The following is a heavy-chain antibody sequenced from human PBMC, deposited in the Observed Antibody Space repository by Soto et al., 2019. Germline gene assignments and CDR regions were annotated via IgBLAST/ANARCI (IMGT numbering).Heavy chain of an antibody. Sequence: GGSLRLSCAASGFTVSSTYMSGVRQAPGKGLEWVSVIYSGGSTYCADSVKGRFTISRDNSKNTLYLQMNSLRAEDTAVYYCARSGYSYGPFDYWGQGTLVTVSS. CDR1: GFTVSSTY. D-gene: IGHD5-18*01. CDR3: ARSGYSYGPFDY. CDR2: IYSGGST. J-gene: IGHJ4*02. V-gene: IGHV3-53*01.